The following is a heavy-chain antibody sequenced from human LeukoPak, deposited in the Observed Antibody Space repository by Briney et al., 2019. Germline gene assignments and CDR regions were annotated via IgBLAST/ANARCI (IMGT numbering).Heavy chain of an antibody. Sequence: ASVKVSCKASEYTFTDYYVHWVRPAPGQGLEWMGWINPNTGGANYAQKFLSRVTMTRDTSISTGYLDLSGLRSDDTAVYYCARAKANWGSGDYWGQGTLVTVSS. CDR1: EYTFTDYY. CDR2: INPNTGGA. CDR3: ARAKANWGSGDY. V-gene: IGHV1-2*02. D-gene: IGHD7-27*01. J-gene: IGHJ4*02.